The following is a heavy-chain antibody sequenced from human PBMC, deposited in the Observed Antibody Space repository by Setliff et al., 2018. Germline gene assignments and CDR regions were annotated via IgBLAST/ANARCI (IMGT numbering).Heavy chain of an antibody. CDR2: IFYSGGS. CDR3: ARAGYNYDYGDY. CDR1: GYSISSGYY. Sequence: SETLSLTCAVSGYSISSGYYWGWIRQPPGKGLEWIGSIFYSGGSTYSDNLSLKSRATISRDISKNQFYLTLTSVTAADTAVYYCARAGYNYDYGDYWGQGSLVTVSS. D-gene: IGHD3-16*01. J-gene: IGHJ4*02. V-gene: IGHV4-38-2*01.